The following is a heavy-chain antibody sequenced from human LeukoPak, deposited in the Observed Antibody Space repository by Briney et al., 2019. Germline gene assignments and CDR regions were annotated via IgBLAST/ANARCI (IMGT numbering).Heavy chain of an antibody. CDR2: IYYSGST. CDR3: ARGRDGYIFDY. D-gene: IGHD5-24*01. J-gene: IGHJ4*02. CDR1: GGSISSYY. V-gene: IGHV4-59*01. Sequence: PSETLSLTCTVSGGSISSYYWSWIRQPPGKGLEWIGYIYYSGSTNYNPSLKSRVTISVDTSKNQFSLKLSSVTAAYTAVYYCARGRDGYIFDYWGQGTLVTVSS.